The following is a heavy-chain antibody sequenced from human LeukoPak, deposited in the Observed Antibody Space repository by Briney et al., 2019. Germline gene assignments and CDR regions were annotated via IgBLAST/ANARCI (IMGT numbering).Heavy chain of an antibody. Sequence: ASVKVSCKASGGTFSSYAISWVRQAPGQGLEWMGGIIPIFGTANYAQKFQGRVTITADESTSTASMELSSLRSEDTAVYYCARGAREGLAFNYYYMDVWGKGTTVTVSS. CDR3: ARGAREGLAFNYYYMDV. D-gene: IGHD5/OR15-5a*01. J-gene: IGHJ6*03. CDR1: GGTFSSYA. V-gene: IGHV1-69*13. CDR2: IIPIFGTA.